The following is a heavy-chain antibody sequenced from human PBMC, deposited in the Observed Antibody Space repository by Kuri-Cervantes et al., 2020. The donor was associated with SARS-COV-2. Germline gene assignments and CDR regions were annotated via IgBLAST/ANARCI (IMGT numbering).Heavy chain of an antibody. J-gene: IGHJ5*02. V-gene: IGHV4-39*07. D-gene: IGHD3-22*01. CDR2: IYYSGST. Sequence: ESLKISCTVSGGSISSSSYYWGWIRQPPGKGLEWIGSIYYSGSTYYNPSLKSRVTISVDTSKNQFSLKLSSVTPEDTAVCYCARAGYYYDSSGYYYSLDPWGQGILVTVSS. CDR3: ARAGYYYDSSGYYYSLDP. CDR1: GGSISSSSYY.